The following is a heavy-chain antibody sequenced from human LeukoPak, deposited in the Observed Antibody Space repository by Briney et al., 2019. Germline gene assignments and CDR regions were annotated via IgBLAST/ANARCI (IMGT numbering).Heavy chain of an antibody. CDR3: ASARIAAAGTVDY. J-gene: IGHJ4*02. V-gene: IGHV4-34*01. Sequence: WETLCLSCAVYGVTFSGYYWSWIRQPPGKGLEWIGEINHSGSTNYNPSLKSRVPISVDTSKNQFSLKLSSVTAADTAVYYCASARIAAAGTVDYWGQGTLVTVSS. CDR1: GVTFSGYY. D-gene: IGHD6-13*01. CDR2: INHSGST.